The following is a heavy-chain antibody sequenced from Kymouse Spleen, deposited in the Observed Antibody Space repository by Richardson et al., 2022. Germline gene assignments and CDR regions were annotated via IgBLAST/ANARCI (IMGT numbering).Heavy chain of an antibody. CDR1: GGSFSGYY. V-gene: IGHV4-34*01. CDR3: ARGEITGTTGYFDY. J-gene: IGHJ4*02. Sequence: QVQLQQWGAGLLKPSETLSLTCAVYGGSFSGYYWSWIRQPPGKGLEWIGEINHSGSTNYNPSLKSRVTISVDTSKNQFSLKLSSVTAADTAVYYCARGEITGTTGYFDYWGQGTLVTVSS. D-gene: IGHD1-7*01. CDR2: INHSGST.